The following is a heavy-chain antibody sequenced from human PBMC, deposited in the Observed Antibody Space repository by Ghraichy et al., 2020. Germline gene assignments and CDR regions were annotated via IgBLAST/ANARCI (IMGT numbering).Heavy chain of an antibody. V-gene: IGHV1-46*01. J-gene: IGHJ4*02. Sequence: ASVKVSCKASGYTFTSQYIHWVRQAPGQGLDWLGMITPSGGSTRYAQKFQGRVTMTRDTSTGTVYMELFSLRSDDTAVYFCARGIDGGSIWNFFEYWGQGTLITVSS. D-gene: IGHD3-16*01. CDR3: ARGIDGGSIWNFFEY. CDR2: ITPSGGST. CDR1: GYTFTSQY.